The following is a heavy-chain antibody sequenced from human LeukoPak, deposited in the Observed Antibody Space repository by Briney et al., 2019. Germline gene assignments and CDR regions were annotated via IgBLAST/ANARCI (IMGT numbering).Heavy chain of an antibody. Sequence: SETLSLTCTVSGGSISSGSYYWGWIRQPPGKGLEWIGSMYYSGTTYYNPSLKSRVTVSVDTSKNQFSLQLTSVTAADTAVYYCARHRGSYYDSWGQGTLATVSS. V-gene: IGHV4-39*01. CDR2: MYYSGTT. J-gene: IGHJ4*02. D-gene: IGHD3-16*01. CDR3: ARHRGSYYDS. CDR1: GGSISSGSYY.